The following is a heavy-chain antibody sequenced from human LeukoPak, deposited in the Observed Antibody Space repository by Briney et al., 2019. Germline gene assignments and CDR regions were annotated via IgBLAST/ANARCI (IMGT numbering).Heavy chain of an antibody. Sequence: GGSLRLSCTASGFTFGDYAMSWVRQAPGKGLEWVGFIRSKAYGGTTEYAASVKGRFTISRDDSKSIAYLQMNSLNAEDTAVYYCTRDSPSAYCGGDCYSAWGQGTLATVSS. V-gene: IGHV3-49*04. CDR1: GFTFGDYA. CDR3: TRDSPSAYCGGDCYSA. CDR2: IRSKAYGGTT. D-gene: IGHD2-21*02. J-gene: IGHJ5*02.